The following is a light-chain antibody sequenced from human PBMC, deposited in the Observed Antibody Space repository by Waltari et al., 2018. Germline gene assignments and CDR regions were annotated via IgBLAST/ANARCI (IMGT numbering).Light chain of an antibody. CDR2: DVN. V-gene: IGLV2-11*01. CDR3: CSYAGNYANYV. CDR1: SSDFGAYAY. Sequence: QSALIQPRAVSRSPGQSVIISCTGASSDFGAYAYFSWYQQHPCKAPTLIIYDVNNRPSGVPDRFSGSKSGNTVSLTISGLQAEDEADYYCCSYAGNYANYVFGTGTKLT. J-gene: IGLJ1*01.